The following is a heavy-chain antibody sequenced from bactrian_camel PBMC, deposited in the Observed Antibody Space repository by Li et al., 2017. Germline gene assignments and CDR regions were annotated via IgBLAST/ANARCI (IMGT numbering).Heavy chain of an antibody. CDR1: GYTYSRHC. D-gene: IGHD6*01. J-gene: IGHJ6*01. CDR3: AMAVVANLGDFGY. Sequence: VQLVESGGGLVQPGGSLRLSCTGNGYTYSRHCMGWFRQAPGKEREAIAGLAFDGTAYYVDSVKGRFTISRDNAKNSLYLQLNSLKTQDTAMYYCAMAVVANLGDFGYWGQGTQVTVS. CDR2: LAFDGTA. V-gene: IGHV3S59*01.